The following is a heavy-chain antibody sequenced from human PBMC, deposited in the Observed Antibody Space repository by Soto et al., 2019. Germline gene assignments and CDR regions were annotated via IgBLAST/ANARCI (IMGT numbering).Heavy chain of an antibody. J-gene: IGHJ6*02. CDR2: ISDRGSA. CDR1: GASITSGHW. V-gene: IGHV4-4*02. Sequence: QVQLQESGPRLVRPSGALSLTCSVSGASITSGHWWTWVRQAPGKGLEWICEISDRGSAYSNPSLKSRVSLSVDKSQNQFSLRLTSVTAADTAIYDCTRSTHAMNGGSHYMALDDDLVTGMDVWGPGTTVTVSS. D-gene: IGHD3-16*01. CDR3: TRSTHAMNGGSHYMALDDDLVTGMDV.